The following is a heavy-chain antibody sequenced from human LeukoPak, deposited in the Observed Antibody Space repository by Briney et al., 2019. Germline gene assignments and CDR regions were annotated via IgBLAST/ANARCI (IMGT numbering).Heavy chain of an antibody. J-gene: IGHJ6*03. Sequence: PSETLSLTCTVSGGSISSYYWNWIRQPPGKGLEYIGYIYYTGITNYNPSLKSRVTISVNTSKNQFSLKLSSVTAADTAVYYCARGARFSSWQGPYMDVWGKGTRVTVSS. V-gene: IGHV4-59*01. CDR3: ARGARFSSWQGPYMDV. CDR2: IYYTGIT. CDR1: GGSISSYY. D-gene: IGHD6-13*01.